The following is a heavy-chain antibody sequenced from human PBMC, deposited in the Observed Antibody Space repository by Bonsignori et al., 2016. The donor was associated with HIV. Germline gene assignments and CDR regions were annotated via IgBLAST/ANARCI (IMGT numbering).Heavy chain of an antibody. V-gene: IGHV1-69*01. J-gene: IGHJ4*02. CDR3: ARDPDHIRTYGYETDY. D-gene: IGHD5-18*01. CDR2: IIPIVGTT. Sequence: WVRQAPGQGLEWMGGIIPIVGTTNYAQKFQGRLTITADESTTTAYMELNSLTSDDTAMYYCARDPDHIRTYGYETDYWGQGSLVTVSS.